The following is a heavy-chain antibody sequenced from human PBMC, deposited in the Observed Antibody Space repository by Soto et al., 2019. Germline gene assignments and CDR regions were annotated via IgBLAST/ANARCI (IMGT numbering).Heavy chain of an antibody. Sequence: SETLSLTCTVSGGSISSYYWSWIRQPPGKGLEWIGYIYYSGSTNYNPSLKSRVTILEDRSKNQFSLKVSSVTAADTAVYYCARLQSPPYGPLGTWGQGTLVTVSS. D-gene: IGHD1-26*01. V-gene: IGHV4-59*01. J-gene: IGHJ5*02. CDR2: IYYSGST. CDR3: ARLQSPPYGPLGT. CDR1: GGSISSYY.